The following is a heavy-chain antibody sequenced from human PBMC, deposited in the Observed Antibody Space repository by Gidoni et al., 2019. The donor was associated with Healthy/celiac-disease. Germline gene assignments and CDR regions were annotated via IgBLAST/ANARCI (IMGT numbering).Heavy chain of an antibody. CDR2: INPNSGGT. V-gene: IGHV1-2*02. CDR3: ANASPSYCSGGSCPLGGMDV. CDR1: GYTFTGYY. J-gene: IGHJ6*04. D-gene: IGHD2-15*01. Sequence: QVQLVQSGAEVKKPGASVKVSCKASGYTFTGYYMHWVRQAPGQGLEWMGWINPNSGGTNYAQKCQGRVTMTRDTSISTAYMELSRLRSDDTAVYYCANASPSYCSGGSCPLGGMDVWGKGTTVTVSS.